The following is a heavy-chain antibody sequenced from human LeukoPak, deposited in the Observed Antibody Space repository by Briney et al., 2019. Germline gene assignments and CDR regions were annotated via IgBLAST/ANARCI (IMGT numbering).Heavy chain of an antibody. CDR1: GGSISSY. V-gene: IGHV4-59*01. J-gene: IGHJ3*02. Sequence: SETLSLTCTVSGGSISSYWSWIRQPPGKGLEWIGYIYYSGSTNYNPSLKSRVTISVDTSKNQFSLKLSSVTAADTAVYYCARYRPRDAFDIWGQGTMVTVSS. D-gene: IGHD1-14*01. CDR3: ARYRPRDAFDI. CDR2: IYYSGST.